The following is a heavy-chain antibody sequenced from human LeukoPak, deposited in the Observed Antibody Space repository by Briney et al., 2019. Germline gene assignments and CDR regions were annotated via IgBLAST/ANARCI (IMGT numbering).Heavy chain of an antibody. CDR2: ISSTSTYI. CDR3: ARVWGSDAFDI. CDR1: GFTFSSYN. V-gene: IGHV3-21*01. Sequence: GGSLRLSCVGSGFTFSSYNMNWVRQAPGKGLEWVASISSTSTYIYYADSVKGRFTISRDNAKNTLYLQMNSLRAEDTAEYYCARVWGSDAFDIWGQGTMVTVSS. D-gene: IGHD3-16*01. J-gene: IGHJ3*02.